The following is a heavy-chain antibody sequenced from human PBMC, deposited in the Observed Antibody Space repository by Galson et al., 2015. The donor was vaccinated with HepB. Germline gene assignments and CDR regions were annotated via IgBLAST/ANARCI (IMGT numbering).Heavy chain of an antibody. D-gene: IGHD2-15*01. J-gene: IGHJ5*02. CDR2: IRSKAYGGTT. CDR3: TRAGEGVDTGANWFDP. CDR1: GFTFGDYA. V-gene: IGHV3-49*03. Sequence: SLRLSCAASGFTFGDYAMSWFRQAPGKGLEWVGFIRSKAYGGTTEYAASVKGRFTISRDDSKSIAYLQMNSLKTEDTAVYYCTRAGEGVDTGANWFDPWGQGTLVTVSS.